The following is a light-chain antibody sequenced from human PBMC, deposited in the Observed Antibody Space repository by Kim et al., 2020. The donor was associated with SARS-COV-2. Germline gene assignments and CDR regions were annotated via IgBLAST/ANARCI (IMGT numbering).Light chain of an antibody. CDR1: QSILYSPNNKNY. V-gene: IGKV4-1*01. J-gene: IGKJ4*01. CDR2: WAS. CDR3: QKYYNRPHT. Sequence: DIVMTQSPDSLAVSLGERATINCKSSQSILYSPNNKNYLAWYQHKPGQPPKLLIYWASTRQSGVPDRFSGSGYGTDFTLTISSLQDEDVAELYGQKYYNRPHTVCGGTKRDIK.